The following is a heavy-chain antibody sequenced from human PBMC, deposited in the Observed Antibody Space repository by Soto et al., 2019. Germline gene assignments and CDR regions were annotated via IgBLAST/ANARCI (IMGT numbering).Heavy chain of an antibody. CDR1: GGSFSGYY. CDR3: ARGSIAARRNTFYYYYYGMDV. D-gene: IGHD6-6*01. V-gene: IGHV4-34*01. Sequence: SETLSLTCAVYGGSFSGYYWSWIRQPPGKGLEWIGEINHSGSTNYNPSLTSRVTISVDTSKNQFSLKLSSVTAADTAVYYCARGSIAARRNTFYYYYYGMDVWGQGTTVTVSS. CDR2: INHSGST. J-gene: IGHJ6*02.